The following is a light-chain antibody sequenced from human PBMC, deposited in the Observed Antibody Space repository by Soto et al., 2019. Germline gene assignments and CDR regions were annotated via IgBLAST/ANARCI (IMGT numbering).Light chain of an antibody. J-gene: IGKJ2*01. CDR1: QSISSW. V-gene: IGKV1-5*03. Sequence: DIPMTQSPSTLSASVGDRVTITCRASQSISSWLAWYQQKPGKAPKLLIYKASSLESGVPSRFSGSGSGTEFTLTISSLQHDDFATYYCQQYNSYSRMYTFGQGTKLEIK. CDR3: QQYNSYSRMYT. CDR2: KAS.